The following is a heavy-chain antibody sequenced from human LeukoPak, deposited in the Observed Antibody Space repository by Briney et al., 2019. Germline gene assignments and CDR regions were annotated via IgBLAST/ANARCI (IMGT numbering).Heavy chain of an antibody. J-gene: IGHJ4*02. Sequence: GVSLRPSCAASGFTFSSYAMSWVRQARGKGLEWVSAISGSGGSTYYADSVKGRFTISRDNSKNTLYLQMNSLRAEDTAVYYCAKDMDIVVVPAAYDYWGQGTLVTVSS. CDR1: GFTFSSYA. CDR3: AKDMDIVVVPAAYDY. V-gene: IGHV3-23*01. CDR2: ISGSGGST. D-gene: IGHD2-2*03.